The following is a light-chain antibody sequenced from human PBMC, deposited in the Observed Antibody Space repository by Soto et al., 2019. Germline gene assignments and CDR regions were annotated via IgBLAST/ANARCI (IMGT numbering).Light chain of an antibody. CDR2: EVR. V-gene: IGLV2-14*01. J-gene: IGLJ3*02. CDR3: GEYTARSTLV. CDR1: IRDVGAYNL. Sequence: QSALTQPASVSGSAGQSITISCSGNIRDVGAYNLVSWYQQHPGTAPKLIIYEVRNRPAGISSRFSGSRSGNTASLTISVQQYEDEGYYYCGEYTARSTLVFGGGTQLTVL.